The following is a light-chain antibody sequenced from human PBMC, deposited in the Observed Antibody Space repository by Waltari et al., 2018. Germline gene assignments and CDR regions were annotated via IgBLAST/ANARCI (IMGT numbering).Light chain of an antibody. Sequence: DIVMTQSPDSLALAVGVMASSNCMFSQSVLYWSNYKNYLAWYQQKPGQPPKLLSYWASTRDSGVPDRFSRSGSGSDFTLAISSLQAEDVAVYYCQEYYTTPFTFGPGTKVAIK. CDR2: WAS. J-gene: IGKJ3*01. CDR1: QSVLYWSNYKNY. CDR3: QEYYTTPFT. V-gene: IGKV4-1*01.